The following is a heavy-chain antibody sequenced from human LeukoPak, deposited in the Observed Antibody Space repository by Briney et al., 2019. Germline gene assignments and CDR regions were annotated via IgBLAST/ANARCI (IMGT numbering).Heavy chain of an antibody. J-gene: IGHJ5*02. CDR1: GGSISSSGYY. V-gene: IGHV4-39*07. CDR3: AREGDYYDSSGYS. Sequence: PSETLSLTCTVSGGSISSSGYYWGWIRQPPGKGLEWIGIIYHSGSTYYNPSLKSRVTISVDTSKNQFSLKLSSVTAADTAVYYCAREGDYYDSSGYSWGQGTLVTVSS. D-gene: IGHD3-22*01. CDR2: IYHSGST.